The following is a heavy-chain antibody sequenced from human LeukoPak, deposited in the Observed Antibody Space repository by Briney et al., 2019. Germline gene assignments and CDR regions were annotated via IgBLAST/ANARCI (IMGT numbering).Heavy chain of an antibody. CDR3: ARSVPGYYGMDV. J-gene: IGHJ6*02. D-gene: IGHD5/OR15-5a*01. Sequence: GGSLRLSCAASGLTFSSYAMHWVRQAPGKGLEWVAVILYDGSNKYYADSVKDRFTISRDNSKNTLYLQMNSLRAEDTAVYYCARSVPGYYGMDVWGQGTTVTVSS. V-gene: IGHV3-30-3*01. CDR2: ILYDGSNK. CDR1: GLTFSSYA.